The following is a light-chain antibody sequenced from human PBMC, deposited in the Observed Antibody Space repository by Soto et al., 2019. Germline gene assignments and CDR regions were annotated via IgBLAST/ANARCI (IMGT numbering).Light chain of an antibody. CDR2: ATS. V-gene: IGKV1-27*01. CDR3: QKYNSAPLA. J-gene: IGKJ4*01. Sequence: DVQMTQSPSSLSASVGDRVTITCRASQGIAPYLAWFQQKPGKVPRLLIYATSTLQSGVPSRFSGSGSGTDFTLTISSLQPEDVATYYGQKYNSAPLAVGGGTKVESK. CDR1: QGIAPY.